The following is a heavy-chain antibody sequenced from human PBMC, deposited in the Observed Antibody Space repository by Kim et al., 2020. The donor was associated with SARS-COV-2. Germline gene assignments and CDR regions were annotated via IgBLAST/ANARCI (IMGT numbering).Heavy chain of an antibody. D-gene: IGHD3-10*01. Sequence: SETLSLTCAVYGGSFSGYYWSWIRQPPGKGLEWIGEINHSGSTNYNPSLKSRVTISVDTSKNQFSLKLSSVTAADTAVYYCARGRRITMVRGVIIDYWGQGTLVTVSS. V-gene: IGHV4-34*01. J-gene: IGHJ4*02. CDR2: INHSGST. CDR1: GGSFSGYY. CDR3: ARGRRITMVRGVIIDY.